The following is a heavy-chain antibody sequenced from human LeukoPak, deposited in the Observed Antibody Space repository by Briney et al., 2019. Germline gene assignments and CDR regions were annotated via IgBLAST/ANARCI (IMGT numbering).Heavy chain of an antibody. D-gene: IGHD3-16*01. Sequence: ASVKVSCKASGYTFTGYYMHWVRQAPGQGLEWMGWINLNSGGTKYAQKFQGRVTMTRDTSISTAYMELSSLRSDDTAVYYCARDGGRAAHDYWGQGTLVTVSS. CDR2: INLNSGGT. CDR1: GYTFTGYY. J-gene: IGHJ4*02. CDR3: ARDGGRAAHDY. V-gene: IGHV1-2*02.